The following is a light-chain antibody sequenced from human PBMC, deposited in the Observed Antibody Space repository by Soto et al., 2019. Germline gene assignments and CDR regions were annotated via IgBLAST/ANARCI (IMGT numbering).Light chain of an antibody. CDR3: QSYDNSLSGWV. CDR2: GNT. J-gene: IGLJ3*02. CDR1: SSNIGAGYD. V-gene: IGLV1-40*01. Sequence: QAVVTQPPSVSGAPGRRVTISCTGSSSNIGAGYDVHWYQQLPGTAPKLLIYGNTNRPSGVPDRFSGSKSGTSASLAITGLQAEDVADYYCQSYDNSLSGWVFGGGTQLTVL.